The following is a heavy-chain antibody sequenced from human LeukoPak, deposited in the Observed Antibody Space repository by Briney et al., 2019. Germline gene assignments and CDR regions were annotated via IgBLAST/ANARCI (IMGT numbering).Heavy chain of an antibody. Sequence: SETLSLTCTVPGGSIGSYFWSWIRHSPGKGLEWIGLIYNSGRTNYNASLQSRVTMSLDKPKNQFSLKLRSVTAADTAVYYCARRKEAVTGTESFDNWGQGRLVTVSS. CDR2: IYNSGRT. CDR3: ARRKEAVTGTESFDN. V-gene: IGHV4-59*08. J-gene: IGHJ4*02. D-gene: IGHD6-19*01. CDR1: GGSIGSYF.